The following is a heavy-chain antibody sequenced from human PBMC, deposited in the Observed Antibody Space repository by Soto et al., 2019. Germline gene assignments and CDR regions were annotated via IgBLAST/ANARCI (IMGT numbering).Heavy chain of an antibody. J-gene: IGHJ4*02. CDR3: ARVPLGGRGTGTT. CDR2: IIPILGIA. D-gene: IGHD3-10*01. CDR1: GGTFSSYT. Sequence: QVQLVQSGAEVKKPGSSVKVSCKASGGTFSSYTISWVRQAPGQGLEWMGRIIPILGIANYAQKFQGRVTITADKSACTAYMELSRLRPEDTAVYYCARVPLGGRGTGTTWGQGTLVTVSS. V-gene: IGHV1-69*02.